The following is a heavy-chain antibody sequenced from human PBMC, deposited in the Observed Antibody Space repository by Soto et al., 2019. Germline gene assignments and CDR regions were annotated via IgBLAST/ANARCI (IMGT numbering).Heavy chain of an antibody. D-gene: IGHD1-1*01. Sequence: QLQLQESGPGLVKPSETLSLTCTVSGGSISSSNYYWGWIRQPPGKGLEWIGTIYYSGSTYYNPSLKSRVTISVDTSKNQFSLKLSSVTVADTAVYYCASQIQHWSFDYWGQGTLVTVSS. CDR3: ASQIQHWSFDY. CDR1: GGSISSSNYY. CDR2: IYYSGST. J-gene: IGHJ4*02. V-gene: IGHV4-39*01.